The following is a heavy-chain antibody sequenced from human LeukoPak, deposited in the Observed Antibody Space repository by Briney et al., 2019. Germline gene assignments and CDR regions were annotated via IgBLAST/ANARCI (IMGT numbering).Heavy chain of an antibody. CDR1: GGSISSGGYS. J-gene: IGHJ5*02. D-gene: IGHD5-18*01. V-gene: IGHV4-30-2*01. CDR2: IYRSGST. CDR3: ARGGIVDTAYNRFDP. Sequence: KPSETLSLTCAVSGGSISSGGYSWSWIRQPPGKGLEWIGYIYRSGSTYYNPSHKSRVTISVDRSKNQFSLKLSSVTAADTAVYYCARGGIVDTAYNRFDPWGQGTLVTVSS.